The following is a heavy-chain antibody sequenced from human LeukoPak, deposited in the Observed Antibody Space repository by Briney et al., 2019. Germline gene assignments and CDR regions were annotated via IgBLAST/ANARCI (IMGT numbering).Heavy chain of an antibody. CDR3: ASARGGDFPGDDY. J-gene: IGHJ4*02. V-gene: IGHV1-69*13. D-gene: IGHD2-21*01. CDR1: GGTFSSYA. Sequence: ASVKVSCKASGGTFSSYAISWVRQAPGQGLEWMRRIIPIFGTANYAQKFQGRVTITADESTSTAYMELSSLRSEDTAVYYCASARGGDFPGDDYWGQGTLVTVSS. CDR2: IIPIFGTA.